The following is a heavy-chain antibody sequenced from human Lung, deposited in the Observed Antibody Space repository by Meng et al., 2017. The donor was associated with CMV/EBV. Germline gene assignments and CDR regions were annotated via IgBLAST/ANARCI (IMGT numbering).Heavy chain of an antibody. CDR1: TFSSYA. Sequence: TFSSYAISWVRQAPGQGLEWMGGIIPILGIANYAQKCQGRVTITADKSTSTAYMELSSLRSEDTAVYYCARGAHYDILTGYYTLFDYWGQGTLVTVSS. CDR3: ARGAHYDILTGYYTLFDY. CDR2: IIPILGIA. J-gene: IGHJ4*02. V-gene: IGHV1-69*10. D-gene: IGHD3-9*01.